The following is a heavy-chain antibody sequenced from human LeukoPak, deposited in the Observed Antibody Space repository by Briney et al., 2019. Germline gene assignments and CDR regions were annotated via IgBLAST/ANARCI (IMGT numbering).Heavy chain of an antibody. CDR2: INHSGST. D-gene: IGHD3-3*01. Sequence: SSETLSLNCAVYGGSFSGYYWSWIRQPPGKGLEWIGEINHSGSTNYNPSLKSRVTMSVDTSKNQFSLKLSSVTAADTAVYYCARGRAITIFGVVIAPTGYDYWGQGTLVTVSS. CDR1: GGSFSGYY. CDR3: ARGRAITIFGVVIAPTGYDY. V-gene: IGHV4-34*01. J-gene: IGHJ4*02.